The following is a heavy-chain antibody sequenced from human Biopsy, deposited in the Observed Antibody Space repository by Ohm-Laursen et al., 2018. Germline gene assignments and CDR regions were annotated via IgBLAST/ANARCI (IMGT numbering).Heavy chain of an antibody. Sequence: SLRLSCSASGFTFATYGMSWVRQAPGKGLEWVSGISSTGNSTYYADSVKGRFTISRDNSKNTLYLQLNNLRAEDTAVFYCVKDLRNNNWGAENWGQGTLVTVSS. CDR3: VKDLRNNNWGAEN. D-gene: IGHD7-27*01. CDR1: GFTFATYG. CDR2: ISSTGNST. J-gene: IGHJ4*02. V-gene: IGHV3-23*01.